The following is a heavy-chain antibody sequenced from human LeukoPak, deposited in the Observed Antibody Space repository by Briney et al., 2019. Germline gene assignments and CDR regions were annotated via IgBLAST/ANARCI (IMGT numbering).Heavy chain of an antibody. D-gene: IGHD1-1*01. CDR2: IGDNGGDT. CDR1: GFTFNNYA. Sequence: PGGSLRLSCAASGFTFNNYAMTWVRQAPGKGLEWVSAIGDNGGDTKYADSVKGRFTISRDNSKNTLYLQMNSLRVEDTAIYYCGKDWKVDYWGQGTLVTVPS. CDR3: GKDWKVDY. V-gene: IGHV3-23*01. J-gene: IGHJ4*02.